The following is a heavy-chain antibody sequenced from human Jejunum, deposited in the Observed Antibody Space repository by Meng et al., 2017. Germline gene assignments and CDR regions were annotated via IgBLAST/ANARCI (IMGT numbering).Heavy chain of an antibody. CDR3: ARGVGGNYRNYYYYGMDV. D-gene: IGHD1-26*01. CDR2: TRNKANSYTT. J-gene: IGHJ6*02. Sequence: SLKISCAASGFTISDNYMDWVRQAPGKGLEWVGRTRNKANSYTTEYAASVKGRFTISRDDSKNSLYLQMNSLKTEDTAVYYCARGVGGNYRNYYYYGMDVWGQGTTVTVSS. CDR1: GFTISDNY. V-gene: IGHV3-72*01.